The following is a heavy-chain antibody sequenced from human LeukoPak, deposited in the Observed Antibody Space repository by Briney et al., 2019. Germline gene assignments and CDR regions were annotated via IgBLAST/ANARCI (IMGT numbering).Heavy chain of an antibody. Sequence: SSETLSLTCTVSGGSISSSSYYWGWTRQPPGKGLEWIGSIYYSGSTYYNPSLKSRVTISVDTSKNQFSLKLSSVTAADTAVYYCARPVGPDAFDIWGQGTMVTVSS. CDR2: IYYSGST. CDR1: GGSISSSSYY. V-gene: IGHV4-39*01. J-gene: IGHJ3*02. CDR3: ARPVGPDAFDI. D-gene: IGHD1-26*01.